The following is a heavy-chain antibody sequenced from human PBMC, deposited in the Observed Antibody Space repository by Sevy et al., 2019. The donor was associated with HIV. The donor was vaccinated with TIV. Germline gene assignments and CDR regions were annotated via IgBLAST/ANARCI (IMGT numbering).Heavy chain of an antibody. CDR3: AGENACGRGYS. Sequence: SETLSLTCTVSGGSITSLYWNWIRQPPGKGLEWIANIYYNGHINYNPSLKSRVTLSLDTSKNQFSLRLSSVTAADTAMYYWAGENACGRGYSWGQGTLVTVSS. CDR1: GGSITSLY. J-gene: IGHJ4*02. CDR2: IYYNGHI. V-gene: IGHV4-59*08. D-gene: IGHD6-25*01.